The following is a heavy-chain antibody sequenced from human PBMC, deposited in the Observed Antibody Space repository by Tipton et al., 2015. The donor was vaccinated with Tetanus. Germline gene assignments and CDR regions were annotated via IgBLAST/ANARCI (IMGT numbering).Heavy chain of an antibody. J-gene: IGHJ3*02. Sequence: SLRLSCIGSEFTFSDYWMSWVRQTPGKGLEWVANIQRHGGQTYYADSVKGRFTISRGADNSLYLQMTSLRAEDTAVYYCANLDYYGSGRRAFDIWGQGTMVTVSS. CDR3: ANLDYYGSGRRAFDI. CDR1: EFTFSDYW. CDR2: IQRHGGQT. V-gene: IGHV3-7*01. D-gene: IGHD3-10*01.